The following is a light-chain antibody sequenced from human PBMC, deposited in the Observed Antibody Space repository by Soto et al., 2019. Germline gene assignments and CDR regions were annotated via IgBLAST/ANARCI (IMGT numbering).Light chain of an antibody. CDR3: QQYNSYPWT. CDR2: DAS. J-gene: IGKJ1*01. CDR1: QTISSW. V-gene: IGKV1-5*01. Sequence: DIQMTQSPSTLSASVGYRVTISCRASQTISSWLAWYQQKPGKAPKLLIYDASNLESGVPSRFSGSGSGTEFTLTISSLQTDDFATYYCQQYNSYPWTFGQGTKVDIK.